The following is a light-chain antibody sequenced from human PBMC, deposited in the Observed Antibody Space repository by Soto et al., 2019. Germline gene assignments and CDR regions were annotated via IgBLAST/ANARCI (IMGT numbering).Light chain of an antibody. Sequence: IQMTQSPSTLSASIGDTVTITCRASQSINRWLAWYQQKPGKAPNLLMYTASNLQSGVPSRFSGSGSGADFTLTISSLQPEDFATYYCQQSYSTPISFGQGTRLEIK. V-gene: IGKV1-39*01. CDR1: QSINRW. CDR3: QQSYSTPIS. J-gene: IGKJ5*01. CDR2: TAS.